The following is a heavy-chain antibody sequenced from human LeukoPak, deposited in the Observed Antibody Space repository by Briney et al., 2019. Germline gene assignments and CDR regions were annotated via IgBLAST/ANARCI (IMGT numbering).Heavy chain of an antibody. D-gene: IGHD3-22*01. V-gene: IGHV4-59*01. CDR3: ARARVNYYDSSGCYQDPPYYFDY. CDR1: GGSISSYY. J-gene: IGHJ4*02. Sequence: KPSETLSLTCTVSGGSISSYYWSWIRQPPGKGLEWIGYIYYSGSTNYNPSLKSRVTISVDTSKNQFSLKLSSVTAADTAVYYCARARVNYYDSSGCYQDPPYYFDYWGQGTLVTVSS. CDR2: IYYSGST.